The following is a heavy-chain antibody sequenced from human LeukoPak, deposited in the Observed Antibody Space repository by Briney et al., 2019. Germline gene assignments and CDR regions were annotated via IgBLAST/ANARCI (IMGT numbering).Heavy chain of an antibody. J-gene: IGHJ4*02. D-gene: IGHD6-13*01. CDR1: GFTFSSYG. CDR3: VKAPIAAAGTNTYFDY. V-gene: IGHV3-30*18. CDR2: ISYDGSNK. Sequence: GRSLRLSCAASGFTFSSYGMHWVRQAPGKGLGWVAVISYDGSNKYYADSVKGRFTISRDNSKNTLYLQMNSLRAEDTAVYYCVKAPIAAAGTNTYFDYWGQGTLVTVSS.